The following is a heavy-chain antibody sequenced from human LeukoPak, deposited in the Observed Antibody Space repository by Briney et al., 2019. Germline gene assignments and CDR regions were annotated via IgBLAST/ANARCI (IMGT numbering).Heavy chain of an antibody. CDR1: GFTFSNYW. J-gene: IGHJ4*02. CDR2: INDDGRAT. V-gene: IGHV3-74*01. Sequence: GGSLRLSCAASGFTFSNYWMHWVRQVPGKGLVWVSRINDDGRATFYADSVKGRFTISRDNAKNTLYLQINSLRAEDTAVYYCAREILAPGKTHDYWGQGTLVTVSS. CDR3: AREILAPGKTHDY.